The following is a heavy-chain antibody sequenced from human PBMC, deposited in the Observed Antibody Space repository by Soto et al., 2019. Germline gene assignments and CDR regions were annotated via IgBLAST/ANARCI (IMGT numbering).Heavy chain of an antibody. J-gene: IGHJ4*02. CDR1: GFTFSSYA. Sequence: EVQLLESGGGLVQPGGSLRLSCAASGFTFSSYAMSWVRLAPGKGLEWFSSIGGSGGTYYADSVNGRFTISRDNSKNMLYLHLNSLRAEDTAMYYCAKGQGWSYYYDSWGQGTLVTVSS. CDR3: AKGQGWSYYYDS. V-gene: IGHV3-23*01. D-gene: IGHD2-15*01. CDR2: IGGSGGT.